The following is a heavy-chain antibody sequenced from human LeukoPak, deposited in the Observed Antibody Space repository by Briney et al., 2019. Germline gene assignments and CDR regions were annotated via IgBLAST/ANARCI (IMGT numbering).Heavy chain of an antibody. CDR1: GGALTSYY. CDR2: IYYSGST. CDR3: ARRGSSSGKDNWFDP. J-gene: IGHJ5*02. Sequence: PSGTLSLTCAVSGGALTSYYWSWVRQPPGKGLEWMGYIYYSGSTNYNPSLKSRVTISVDTSKNQFSLKLSSVTAADTAVYYCARRGSSSGKDNWFDPWGQGTLVTVSS. D-gene: IGHD3-10*01. V-gene: IGHV4-59*12.